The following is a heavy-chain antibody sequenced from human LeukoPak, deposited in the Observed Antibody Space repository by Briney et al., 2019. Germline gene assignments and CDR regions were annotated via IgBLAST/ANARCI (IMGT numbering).Heavy chain of an antibody. D-gene: IGHD3-16*01. V-gene: IGHV3-66*01. CDR3: ARAKFRRYYFDY. CDR2: IYSGGST. J-gene: IGHJ4*02. CDR1: GFTASSNY. Sequence: GGSLRLSCAASGFTASSNYMSRVRQAPGKGLEWVSVIYSGGSTYYAAPVKGRFTIPRHNSKNTLYLQMNSLRAEDTAVYYCARAKFRRYYFDYWGQGTLVTVSS.